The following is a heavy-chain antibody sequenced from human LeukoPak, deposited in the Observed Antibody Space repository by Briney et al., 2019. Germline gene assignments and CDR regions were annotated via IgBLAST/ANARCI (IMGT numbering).Heavy chain of an antibody. J-gene: IGHJ1*01. CDR1: GYTFIAYY. D-gene: IGHD2-2*03. V-gene: IGHV1-2*02. Sequence: ASVKVSCKVSGYTFIAYYMFWVRQAPGQGLEWTGWINPNSGATGHAQKFQGRVTMTRDTSISTSYMEVTGLRSDDTAVYFCARDGYCRGSSCPFQHWGQGTMVTVSS. CDR3: ARDGYCRGSSCPFQH. CDR2: INPNSGAT.